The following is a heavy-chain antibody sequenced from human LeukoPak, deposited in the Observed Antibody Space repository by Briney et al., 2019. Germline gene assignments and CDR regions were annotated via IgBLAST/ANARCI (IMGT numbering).Heavy chain of an antibody. CDR1: GFTFSDYY. Sequence: GSLRLSCAASGFTFSDYYMSWIRQAPGKGLEWVGSIYYSGSTYYSPSLKSRVTISVDTSNNQFSLKLSSVTAADTAVYYCARTLWYCSSTSCYPIDAAYYFDNWGQGTLVTVSS. D-gene: IGHD2-2*01. CDR3: ARTLWYCSSTSCYPIDAAYYFDN. V-gene: IGHV4-38-2*01. J-gene: IGHJ4*02. CDR2: IYYSGST.